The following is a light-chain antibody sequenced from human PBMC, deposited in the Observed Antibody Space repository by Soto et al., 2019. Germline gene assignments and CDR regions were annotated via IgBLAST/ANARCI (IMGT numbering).Light chain of an antibody. V-gene: IGKV1-39*01. J-gene: IGKJ3*01. Sequence: DIQMTQSPSSLSASVGDRVTITCRASQRISSYLNWYQQKPGKAPKLLIYAASSLQSGVPSRFSGSGSGTDFTLNISSLQPEDFATYYCQQSYSTPFTFGPGTKVDIK. CDR3: QQSYSTPFT. CDR1: QRISSY. CDR2: AAS.